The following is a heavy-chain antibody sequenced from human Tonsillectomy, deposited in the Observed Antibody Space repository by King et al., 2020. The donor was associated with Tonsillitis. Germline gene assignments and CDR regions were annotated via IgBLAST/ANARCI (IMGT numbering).Heavy chain of an antibody. Sequence: VKLQQWGAGLLKPSETLSLTCAVFGVSFSSYYWNWIRQPPGKGLEWIGEIKHSGSTYYNPSLKSRVTISIDTSKNQLSLNLSSVTAADTAIYYCARRAPYSSGWFNYWGQGSLVTVSS. CDR1: GVSFSSYY. CDR3: ARRAPYSSGWFNY. V-gene: IGHV4-34*01. D-gene: IGHD6-19*01. CDR2: IKHSGST. J-gene: IGHJ4*02.